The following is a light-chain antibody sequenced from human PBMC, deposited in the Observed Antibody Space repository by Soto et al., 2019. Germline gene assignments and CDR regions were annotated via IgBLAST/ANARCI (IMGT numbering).Light chain of an antibody. CDR3: QQSYSTLPIT. V-gene: IGKV1-39*01. CDR2: AAS. J-gene: IGKJ5*01. Sequence: DIQMTQSPSSLSASVGDRVTITCRTSQSISGYLNWYRHKPGKAPTLLIYAASTLQSGVPSRFSGSGSGTDFTLTISNLQPEDFATYYCQQSYSTLPITFGQGTRLAIK. CDR1: QSISGY.